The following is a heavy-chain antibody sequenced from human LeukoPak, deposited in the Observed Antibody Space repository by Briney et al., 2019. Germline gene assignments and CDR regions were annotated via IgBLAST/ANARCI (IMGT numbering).Heavy chain of an antibody. CDR3: ARDGPLQYYDILTGYPDAFDI. D-gene: IGHD3-9*01. J-gene: IGHJ3*02. CDR1: GFTFSSYS. CDR2: ISSSSSTI. Sequence: GGSLRVSCAASGFTFSSYSMNWVRQAPGKGREWVSYISSSSSTIYYADSVKGRFTISRDNAKNSLYLQMNSLRDEDTAVYYCARDGPLQYYDILTGYPDAFDIWGQGTMVTVSS. V-gene: IGHV3-48*02.